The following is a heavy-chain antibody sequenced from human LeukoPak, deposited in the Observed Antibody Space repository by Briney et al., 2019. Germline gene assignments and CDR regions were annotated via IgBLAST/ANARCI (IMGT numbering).Heavy chain of an antibody. J-gene: IGHJ4*02. D-gene: IGHD6-19*01. CDR3: ARGRSSGWYYFDY. Sequence: ASVKVSCKASGGTFSSYAISWVRQAPGQGLEWMGRIVPILGIANYAQKFQGRVTITADKSTSTAYMELSSLRSEDTAVYYCARGRSSGWYYFDYWGQGTLVTVSS. CDR2: IVPILGIA. CDR1: GGTFSSYA. V-gene: IGHV1-69*04.